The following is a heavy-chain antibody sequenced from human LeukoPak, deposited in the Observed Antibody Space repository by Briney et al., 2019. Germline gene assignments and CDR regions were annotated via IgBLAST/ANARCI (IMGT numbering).Heavy chain of an antibody. CDR2: MYYGGSP. Sequence: PSETLSLTCTVSGGSISSFYWSWIRQPPGQGLEWIGYMYYGGSPNYNPSLKSRVITSQDTSKKQFSLKLNSVTTADTAVYYCVTGRYSYGWYDHWGQGILVIVSS. CDR1: GGSISSFY. V-gene: IGHV4-59*13. D-gene: IGHD1-26*01. CDR3: VTGRYSYGWYDH. J-gene: IGHJ5*02.